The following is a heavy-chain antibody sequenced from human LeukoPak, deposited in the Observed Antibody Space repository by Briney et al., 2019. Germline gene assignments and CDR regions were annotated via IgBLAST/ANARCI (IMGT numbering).Heavy chain of an antibody. V-gene: IGHV3-74*01. CDR3: VSFYETY. CDR2: INSDGSWT. D-gene: IGHD2-2*01. J-gene: IGHJ4*02. CDR1: GNYW. Sequence: GGSLRLSCAASGNYWMHWVRQAPGQGLVWVSHINSDGSWTSYADSVKGRFTISKDNAKNTVCLQMNNLRAEDTAVYYCVSFYETYWGRGTLVTVSS.